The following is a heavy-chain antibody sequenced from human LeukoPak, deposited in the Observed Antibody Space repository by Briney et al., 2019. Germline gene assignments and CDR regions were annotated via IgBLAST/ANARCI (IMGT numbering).Heavy chain of an antibody. CDR2: ISWNSGSI. J-gene: IGHJ4*02. CDR1: GFTFDDYA. V-gene: IGHV3-9*01. D-gene: IGHD6-13*01. CDR3: AREGIAAAGDSLAGYFDY. Sequence: GGSLRLSCAASGFTFDDYAMHWVRQAPGKGLEWVSGISWNSGSIGYADSVKGRFTISRDNAKNSLYLQMNSLRAEDTAVYYCAREGIAAAGDSLAGYFDYWGQGTLVTVSS.